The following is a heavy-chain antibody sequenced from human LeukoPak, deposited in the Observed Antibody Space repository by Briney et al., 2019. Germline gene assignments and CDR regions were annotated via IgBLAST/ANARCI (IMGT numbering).Heavy chain of an antibody. CDR1: GGSISSYY. D-gene: IGHD5-18*01. Sequence: PSETLSLTCTVSGGSISSYYWSWIRQPPGKGLEWIGYIHYSGSTNYNPSLKSRVTISVDTSKNQFSLKLSSVTAADTAVYYCARTTEGGYTYGYFYYYYMDVWGKGTTVTIPS. J-gene: IGHJ6*03. V-gene: IGHV4-59*01. CDR3: ARTTEGGYTYGYFYYYYMDV. CDR2: IHYSGST.